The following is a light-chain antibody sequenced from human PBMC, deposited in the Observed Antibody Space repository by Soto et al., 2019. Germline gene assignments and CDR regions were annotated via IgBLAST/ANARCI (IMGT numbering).Light chain of an antibody. Sequence: QSVLTQPASVSGSPGQSITISFTGTSSGVGGYNYVSWYQQHPGKAPKLMIYEVSNRPSGVSNRFSGSKSGNTASLTISGLQAEDEADYYCCSYAGSNNFVFGSGTKVTVL. CDR2: EVS. V-gene: IGLV2-14*01. CDR3: CSYAGSNNFV. CDR1: SSGVGGYNY. J-gene: IGLJ1*01.